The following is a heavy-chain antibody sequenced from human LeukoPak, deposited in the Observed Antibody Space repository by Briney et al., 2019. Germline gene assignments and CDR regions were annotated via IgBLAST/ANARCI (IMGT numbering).Heavy chain of an antibody. V-gene: IGHV3-33*01. CDR2: IWYDGSNK. Sequence: GGSLRLSCAASGFTFSSYGMHWVRQAPGKGLERVAVIWYDGSNKYYADSVKGRFTISRDNSKNTLYLQMNSLRAEDTAVYYCAREQTDSSGYYPFYYYGMDVWGQGTTVTVSS. D-gene: IGHD3-22*01. CDR3: AREQTDSSGYYPFYYYGMDV. J-gene: IGHJ6*02. CDR1: GFTFSSYG.